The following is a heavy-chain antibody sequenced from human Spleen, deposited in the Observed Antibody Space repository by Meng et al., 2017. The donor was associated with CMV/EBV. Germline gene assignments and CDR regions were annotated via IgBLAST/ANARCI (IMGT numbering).Heavy chain of an antibody. Sequence: GGSLRLSCTGSGFTFSSSAMHWVRQAPGKGLEWMAAISYDGSDKYYADSVKGRFTISRDDSKNTLYLQMSSLRSEDTAVYYCAREEYGFDIWGQGTMVTVSS. CDR3: AREEYGFDI. CDR1: GFTFSSSA. V-gene: IGHV3-30*04. CDR2: ISYDGSDK. J-gene: IGHJ3*02.